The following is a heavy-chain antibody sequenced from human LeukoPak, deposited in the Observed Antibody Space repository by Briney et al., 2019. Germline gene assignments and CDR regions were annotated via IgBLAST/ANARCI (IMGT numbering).Heavy chain of an antibody. CDR2: IYYSGST. Sequence: PSETLSLTCAVYGGSFSGYYWSWIRQPPGKGLEWIGGIYYSGSTYYNPSLKSRVTISVDTSKNQFSLKLSSVTAADTAVYYCAISIQLWTNNWFDPWGQGTLVTVSS. V-gene: IGHV4-34*01. CDR3: AISIQLWTNNWFDP. D-gene: IGHD5-18*01. J-gene: IGHJ5*02. CDR1: GGSFSGYY.